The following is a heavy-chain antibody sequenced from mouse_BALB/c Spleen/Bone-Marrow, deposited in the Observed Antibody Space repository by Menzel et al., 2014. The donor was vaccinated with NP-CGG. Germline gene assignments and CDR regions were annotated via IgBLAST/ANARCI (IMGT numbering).Heavy chain of an antibody. CDR1: GFTFSDYY. Sequence: EVHLVESGGGLVKPGGSLKLSCAASGFTFSDYYMSWIRQTPEKRLEWVASISDGGTYSYYPDSVKGRFTVSRDNAKNILYLQMSVLKSEDTAMYYCARHGDYKYARFAYWGQGTLVTVSA. J-gene: IGHJ3*01. CDR3: ARHGDYKYARFAY. CDR2: ISDGGTYS. D-gene: IGHD2-14*01. V-gene: IGHV5-4*02.